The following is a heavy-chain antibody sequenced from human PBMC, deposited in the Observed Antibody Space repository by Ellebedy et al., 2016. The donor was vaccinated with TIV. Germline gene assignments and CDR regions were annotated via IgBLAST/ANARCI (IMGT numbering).Heavy chain of an antibody. J-gene: IGHJ3*02. V-gene: IGHV3-7*01. D-gene: IGHD3-9*01. Sequence: GGSLRLXXAASGFTFSSYWMSWVRQAPGKGLEWVANIKQDGSEKYYVDSVKGRFTISRDNAKNSLYLQMNSLRAEDTAVYYCARQRIQYYDILTGYWRKLGSAFDIWGQGTMVTVSS. CDR3: ARQRIQYYDILTGYWRKLGSAFDI. CDR1: GFTFSSYW. CDR2: IKQDGSEK.